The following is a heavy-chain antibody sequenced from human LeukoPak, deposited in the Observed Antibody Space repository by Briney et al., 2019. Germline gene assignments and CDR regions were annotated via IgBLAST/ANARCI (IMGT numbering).Heavy chain of an antibody. Sequence: ASVKVSCKASGYTFTSYGISWVRQAPGQGLEWMGWISAYNGNTDYAQKLQGRVTMTTDTSTSTAYMELRSLRSDDTAVYYCARDAGDGDSIYYYYYMDVWGKGTTVTVSS. D-gene: IGHD4-17*01. CDR1: GYTFTSYG. J-gene: IGHJ6*03. CDR2: ISAYNGNT. CDR3: ARDAGDGDSIYYYYYMDV. V-gene: IGHV1-18*01.